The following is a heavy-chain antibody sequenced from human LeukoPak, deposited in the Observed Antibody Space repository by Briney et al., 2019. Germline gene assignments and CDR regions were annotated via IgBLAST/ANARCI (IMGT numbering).Heavy chain of an antibody. J-gene: IGHJ4*02. CDR1: GGSISSYY. Sequence: PSETLSLTCTVSGGSISSYYWSWIRQPAGKGLEWIGYIYYSGSTNYNPSLKSRVTISVDTSKNQFSLKLSSVTAADTAVYYCARGGYYDFWSGPNPFDYWGQGTLVTVSS. CDR3: ARGGYYDFWSGPNPFDY. D-gene: IGHD3-3*01. V-gene: IGHV4-59*01. CDR2: IYYSGST.